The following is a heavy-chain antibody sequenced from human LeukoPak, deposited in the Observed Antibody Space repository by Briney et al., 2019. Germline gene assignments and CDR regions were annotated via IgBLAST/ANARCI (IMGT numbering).Heavy chain of an antibody. CDR1: GYTFTGYY. CDR2: IYANSGGT. Sequence: ASVKVSCKASGYTFTGYYTHWVRQAPGQRLECMGRIYANSGGTNYTQKFQGRVTITRDTSISTADMELSRLRSDDTAVYYCVREYSSSWYGWFDPWGQGTLVTVSS. D-gene: IGHD6-13*01. CDR3: VREYSSSWYGWFDP. V-gene: IGHV1-2*06. J-gene: IGHJ5*02.